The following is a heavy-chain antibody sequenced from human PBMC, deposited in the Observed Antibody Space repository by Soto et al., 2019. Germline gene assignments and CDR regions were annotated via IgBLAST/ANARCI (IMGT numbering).Heavy chain of an antibody. CDR3: ARAIVYAGTPYYYYYMDV. CDR1: GYTFTGYY. V-gene: IGHV1-2*04. Sequence: ASVKVSCKASGYTFTGYYMHWVRQAPGQGLEWMGWINPNSGGTNYAQKFQGWVTMTRDTSISKAYMELSRLRSDDTAVYYCARAIVYAGTPYYYYYMDVWGKGTTVTVSS. J-gene: IGHJ6*03. CDR2: INPNSGGT. D-gene: IGHD2-8*01.